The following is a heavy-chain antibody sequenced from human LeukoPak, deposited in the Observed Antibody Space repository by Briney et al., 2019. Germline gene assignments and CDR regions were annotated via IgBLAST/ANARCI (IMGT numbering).Heavy chain of an antibody. CDR1: GGSISSYY. CDR3: ARHGGSYPYYMDV. V-gene: IGHV4-59*01. J-gene: IGHJ6*03. Sequence: PSETLSLTCTVSGGSISSYYWSWIRQPPGKGLEWIGYIYYSGSTNYNPSLKSRVTISVDTSKNQFSLKLSSVTAADTAVYYCARHGGSYPYYMDVWGKGTTVTVTS. D-gene: IGHD1-26*01. CDR2: IYYSGST.